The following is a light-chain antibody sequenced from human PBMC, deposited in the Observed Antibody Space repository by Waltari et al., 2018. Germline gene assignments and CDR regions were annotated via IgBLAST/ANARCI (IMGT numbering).Light chain of an antibody. J-gene: IGLJ2*01. CDR1: TSDVGGYNT. Sequence: QSALTQPHSASGSPGQSVTISCTGTTSDVGGYNTVSWYQQHPGKAPKPMIYEVSKPPSGVPDRFSGSKSGNTASLTVSGLQAEDEADYYCSSYAGSNNVVFGGGTKLTVL. CDR3: SSYAGSNNVV. CDR2: EVS. V-gene: IGLV2-8*01.